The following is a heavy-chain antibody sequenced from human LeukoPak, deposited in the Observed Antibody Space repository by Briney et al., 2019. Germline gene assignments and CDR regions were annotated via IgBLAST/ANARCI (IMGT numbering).Heavy chain of an antibody. CDR3: ARDYDFWSGYLGVGYYMDV. D-gene: IGHD3-3*01. J-gene: IGHJ6*03. CDR2: ISSSGSTI. V-gene: IGHV3-48*03. Sequence: GGSLRLSCAASGFTFSSYEMNWVRQAPGKGLEWVSYISSSGSTIYYADSVKGRFTISRDNAKNSLYLQMNSLRAEDTAVYYCARDYDFWSGYLGVGYYMDVWGKGTTVTVSS. CDR1: GFTFSSYE.